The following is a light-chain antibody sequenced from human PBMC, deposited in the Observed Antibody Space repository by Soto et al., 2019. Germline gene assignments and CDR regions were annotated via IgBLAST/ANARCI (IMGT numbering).Light chain of an antibody. CDR3: KQSHNTPQIT. CDR1: RSISTY. Sequence: DIQMTQSPSSLSASVGDRVTITCRASRSISTYLNWYQQKPGRAPKVLIYAASSLQSGVPSRFSGSGSGTDFTLTIRNLQPEDFATYYCKQSHNTPQITFGQGIKVEIK. CDR2: AAS. V-gene: IGKV1-39*01. J-gene: IGKJ2*01.